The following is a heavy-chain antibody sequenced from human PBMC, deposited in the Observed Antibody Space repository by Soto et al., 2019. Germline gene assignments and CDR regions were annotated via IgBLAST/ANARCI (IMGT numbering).Heavy chain of an antibody. D-gene: IGHD3-22*01. Sequence: SETLSLTCTVSGGSISSGGYYWSWIRQHPGKGLEWIGYIYYSGSTYYNPSLKSRVTISVDTSKNQFSLKLSSVTAADTAVYYCAREVVDYYDSSGSTRPTYYFDYWGQGTLVTVPS. J-gene: IGHJ4*02. V-gene: IGHV4-31*03. CDR3: AREVVDYYDSSGSTRPTYYFDY. CDR1: GGSISSGGYY. CDR2: IYYSGST.